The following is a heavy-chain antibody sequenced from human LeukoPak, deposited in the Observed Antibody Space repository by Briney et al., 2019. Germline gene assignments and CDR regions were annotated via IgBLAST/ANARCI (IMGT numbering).Heavy chain of an antibody. V-gene: IGHV5-51*01. CDR1: GYRFTNYW. D-gene: IGHD6-19*01. CDR2: IYPGDSDT. J-gene: IGHJ3*02. Sequence: GESLQISCKGSGYRFTNYWIGWVRQMPGKGLEWMGIIYPGDSDTKYSPSFQGQVTISADKSISTAYLQWNSLKASDTAMYSCARPLIPVAEDAFDIWGQGKMVTVSS. CDR3: ARPLIPVAEDAFDI.